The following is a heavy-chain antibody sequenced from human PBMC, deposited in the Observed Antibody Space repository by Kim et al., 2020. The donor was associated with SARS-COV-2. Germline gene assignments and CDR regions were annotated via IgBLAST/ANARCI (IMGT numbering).Heavy chain of an antibody. V-gene: IGHV3-64D*09. D-gene: IGHD2-8*02. J-gene: IGHJ4*02. CDR1: GFTFSNYA. Sequence: GGSLRLSCSATGFTFSNYAIHWVRQAPGKGPEYVSAISSDGYNKYYADSVQGRFSISRDNSKNTLYLQMSSLRTDDTAVYHCVKGRDWVVLEDWGQGTQVTVSS. CDR2: ISSDGYNK. CDR3: VKGRDWVVLED.